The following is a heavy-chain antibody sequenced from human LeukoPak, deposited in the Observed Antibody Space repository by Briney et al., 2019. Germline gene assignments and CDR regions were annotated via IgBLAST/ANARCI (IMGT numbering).Heavy chain of an antibody. V-gene: IGHV1-8*01. J-gene: IGHJ3*02. D-gene: IGHD3-22*01. CDR3: ARVCYSDSRGCQAFDI. Sequence: GASVKVSCKASGYTFTTYDFNWIRQASGQGLEWMGWMNPKTGKAGYAQKFQGRVTITADKSTSTAYMELSSLRSEDTAVYYCARVCYSDSRGCQAFDIWGQGTMVTVSS. CDR1: GYTFTTYD. CDR2: MNPKTGKA.